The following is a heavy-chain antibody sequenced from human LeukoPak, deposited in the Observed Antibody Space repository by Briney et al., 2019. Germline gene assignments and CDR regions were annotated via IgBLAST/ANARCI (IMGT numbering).Heavy chain of an antibody. J-gene: IGHJ6*03. CDR3: AKDPSGSYPYYYYYMDV. CDR2: ISGSGGST. CDR1: GFTFSSYA. D-gene: IGHD1-26*01. V-gene: IGHV3-23*01. Sequence: PGGSLRLSCAASGFTFSSYAMSWVRQAPGKGLEWVSAISGSGGSTYYADSVKGRFTISRDNSKNTLYLQMNSLRAEDTAVYYCAKDPSGSYPYYYYYMDVWGKGTTVTVSS.